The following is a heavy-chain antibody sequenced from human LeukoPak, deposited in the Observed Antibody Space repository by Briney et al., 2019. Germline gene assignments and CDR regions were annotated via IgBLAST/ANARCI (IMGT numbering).Heavy chain of an antibody. J-gene: IGHJ6*03. CDR2: MNPNSGNT. CDR3: ARGLDYDFWSGYYEGRDLYYMDV. V-gene: IGHV1-8*01. D-gene: IGHD3-3*01. Sequence: ASVKVSCKASGYTFTSYDINWVRQATGQGLEWMGWMNPNSGNTGYSQKFQGRVTMTRNTSISTACMGLSSLRSEDTAVYYCARGLDYDFWSGYYEGRDLYYMDVWGKGTTVTVSS. CDR1: GYTFTSYD.